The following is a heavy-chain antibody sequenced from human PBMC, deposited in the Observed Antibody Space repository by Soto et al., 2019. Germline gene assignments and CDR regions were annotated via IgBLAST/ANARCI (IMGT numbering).Heavy chain of an antibody. CDR1: GFTVSSNY. Sequence: GGSLRLSCAASGFTVSSNYMSWVRQAPGKGLEWVSVIYSGGSTYYADSVKGRLTISRDNSKNTLYLQMNSLRAEDTAVYYCARDLRGGPLVVPAANLSTNDIWGQGTMVTVSS. V-gene: IGHV3-66*01. CDR2: IYSGGST. J-gene: IGHJ3*02. CDR3: ARDLRGGPLVVPAANLSTNDI. D-gene: IGHD2-2*01.